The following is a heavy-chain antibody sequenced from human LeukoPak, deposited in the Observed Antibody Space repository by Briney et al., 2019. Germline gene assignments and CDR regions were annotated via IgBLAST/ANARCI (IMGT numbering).Heavy chain of an antibody. D-gene: IGHD5-12*01. CDR3: AKEGGYSGYEVAVFDY. CDR1: GLTYSRYA. CDR2: NRVSGGST. V-gene: IGHV3-23*01. J-gene: IGHJ4*02. Sequence: GGPLRLSCAASGLTYSRYAMRCVRQAPGKGLVWVSANRVSGGSTYYTDPVKGRFTISRDNSKNTLYLQMNSLRAEDTAVYYCAKEGGYSGYEVAVFDYWGQGTLVTVSS.